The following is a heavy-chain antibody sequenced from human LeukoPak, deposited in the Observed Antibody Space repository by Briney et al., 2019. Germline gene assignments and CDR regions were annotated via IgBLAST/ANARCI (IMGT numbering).Heavy chain of an antibody. Sequence: ASVKVSCKASGYTFTGYYMHWVRQAPGQGLEWMGWINPNSGGTYYAQKFQGRVTMTSDTSISTAYMELSRLRADNTAVYYCARDLYGGTSATFDYWGQGTLVTVSS. D-gene: IGHD4-23*01. V-gene: IGHV1-2*02. CDR2: INPNSGGT. CDR3: ARDLYGGTSATFDY. CDR1: GYTFTGYY. J-gene: IGHJ4*02.